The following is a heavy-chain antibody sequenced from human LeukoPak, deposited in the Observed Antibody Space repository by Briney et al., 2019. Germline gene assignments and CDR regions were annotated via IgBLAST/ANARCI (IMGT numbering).Heavy chain of an antibody. J-gene: IGHJ6*02. Sequence: PGGSLRLSCAASRFTFSSYGMHWVRQAPGKGLEWVAVISYDGSNKYYADSVQGRFTISRDNSKNTLYLQMNSLRAEDTAVYYCAKDGRPSHCSGGSCYVHGMDVWGQGTTVTVSS. D-gene: IGHD2-15*01. CDR1: RFTFSSYG. V-gene: IGHV3-30*18. CDR2: ISYDGSNK. CDR3: AKDGRPSHCSGGSCYVHGMDV.